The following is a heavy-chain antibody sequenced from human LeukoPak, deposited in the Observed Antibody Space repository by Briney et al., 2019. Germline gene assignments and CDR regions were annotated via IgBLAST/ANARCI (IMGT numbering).Heavy chain of an antibody. CDR3: ARVGTPMVTIVAPYYMDV. V-gene: IGHV3-21*01. D-gene: IGHD5-18*01. J-gene: IGHJ6*03. Sequence: GGSLRLSCAVSGFTVSGNYMSWIRQAPGKGLEWVSSISSSSSCIYYADSVKGRFTISRDNAQNSLYLQMNSLRAEDTAVYYCARVGTPMVTIVAPYYMDVWGKGTTVTVSS. CDR2: ISSSSSCI. CDR1: GFTVSGNY.